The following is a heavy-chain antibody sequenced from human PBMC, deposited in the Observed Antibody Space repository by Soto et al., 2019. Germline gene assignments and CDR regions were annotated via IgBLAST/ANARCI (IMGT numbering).Heavy chain of an antibody. Sequence: QVQLVQSGAEVKKPGSSVKVSCKASGGSFSSYTISWVRQCPGEGLEWMVRIIPILGIANYAQKFHGRVTITAYKSTSTAYMELSSLRSEDTAVYYCAREGDCSVSYDAFDIWGQVTMVTVSP. V-gene: IGHV1-69*08. J-gene: IGHJ3*02. CDR3: AREGDCSVSYDAFDI. CDR1: GGSFSSYT. CDR2: IIPILGIA. D-gene: IGHD3-10*02.